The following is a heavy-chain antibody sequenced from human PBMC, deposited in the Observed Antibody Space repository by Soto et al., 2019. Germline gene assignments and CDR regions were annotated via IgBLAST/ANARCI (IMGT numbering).Heavy chain of an antibody. J-gene: IGHJ4*02. CDR1: GGSISGGTW. CDR3: ARHGGFNLQY. Sequence: QVQLQESGPGLVKPSETLSLTCAVSGGSISGGTWWSWVRQPPGKGLEWIGQIYHNENTEYNPSLXXRVTIPADKSKNQFALRMSSVTAADTAVYYCARHGGFNLQYWGQGALVTVSS. D-gene: IGHD3-10*01. V-gene: IGHV4-4*02. CDR2: IYHNENT.